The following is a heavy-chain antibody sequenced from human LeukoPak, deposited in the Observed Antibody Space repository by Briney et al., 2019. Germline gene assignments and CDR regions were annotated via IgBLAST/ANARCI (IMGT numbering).Heavy chain of an antibody. Sequence: GASVKVSCKASGYTFTSYGISWVRQAPGQGLEWMGWISLYNGNTKYAQKLQGRVTLTTHTSTSTAYMELRSLRSDDTAVYYCARDEQWLVDYWGQGTLVTVSS. CDR3: ARDEQWLVDY. CDR1: GYTFTSYG. V-gene: IGHV1-18*01. D-gene: IGHD6-19*01. J-gene: IGHJ4*02. CDR2: ISLYNGNT.